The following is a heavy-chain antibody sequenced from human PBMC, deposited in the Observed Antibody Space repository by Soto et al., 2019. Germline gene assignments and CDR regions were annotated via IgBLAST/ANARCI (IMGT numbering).Heavy chain of an antibody. CDR2: IYYSGST. CDR3: ARHFDFWSGYIDY. V-gene: IGHV4-59*08. Sequence: SETLSLTCTVSGGSISSYYWSWIRQPPGKGLEWIGYIYYSGSTNYNPSLKSRVTISVDTSKNQFSLKLSSVTAADTAVYYCARHFDFWSGYIDYWGQGTLVTVSS. D-gene: IGHD3-3*01. J-gene: IGHJ4*02. CDR1: GGSISSYY.